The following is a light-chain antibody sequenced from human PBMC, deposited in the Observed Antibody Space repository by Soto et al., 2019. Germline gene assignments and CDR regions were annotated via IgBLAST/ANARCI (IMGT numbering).Light chain of an antibody. Sequence: QSALTQPRSVSGSPGQSVTISCTGTSSDVGGYNYVSWYQQHPGKAPKLMIYDVSKRPSGVPDRFSGSKSGNTASLTISGLQAGDEADYYCCSYAGTYTYVFGTGTKPTVL. CDR2: DVS. CDR1: SSDVGGYNY. CDR3: CSYAGTYTYV. V-gene: IGLV2-11*01. J-gene: IGLJ1*01.